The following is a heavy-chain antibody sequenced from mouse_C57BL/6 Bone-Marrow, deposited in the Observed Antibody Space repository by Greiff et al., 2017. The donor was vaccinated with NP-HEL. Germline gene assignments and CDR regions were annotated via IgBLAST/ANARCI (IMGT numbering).Heavy chain of an antibody. J-gene: IGHJ1*03. CDR1: GYTFTDYE. D-gene: IGHD2-14*01. CDR3: TRRYGAWYFDV. CDR2: IDPETGGT. V-gene: IGHV1-15*01. Sequence: VVESGAELVRPGASVTLSCKASGYTFTDYEMHWVKQTPVHGLEWIGAIDPETGGTAYNQKFKGKAILTADKSSSTAYMELRSLTSEDSAVYYCTRRYGAWYFDVWGTGTTVTVSS.